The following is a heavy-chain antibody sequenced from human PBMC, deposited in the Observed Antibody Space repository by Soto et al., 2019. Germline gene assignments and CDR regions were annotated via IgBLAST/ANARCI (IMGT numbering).Heavy chain of an antibody. CDR3: ARDSLRGYGEDDN. V-gene: IGHV3-33*01. D-gene: IGHD5-18*01. Sequence: QVQLVESGGGVVQPGRSLRLSCAASGFTFSSYGMHWVRQAPGKGLEWVAVIWYDGSNKYYADSVKGRFTISRDNSKNTLYLQMNSLRAEDTAVYYCARDSLRGYGEDDNWGQGTMVTVSS. CDR2: IWYDGSNK. CDR1: GFTFSSYG. J-gene: IGHJ3*02.